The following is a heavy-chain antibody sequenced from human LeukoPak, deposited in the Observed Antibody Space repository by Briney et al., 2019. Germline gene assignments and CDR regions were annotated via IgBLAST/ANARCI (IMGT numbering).Heavy chain of an antibody. D-gene: IGHD4-23*01. Sequence: GGSLRLSCAASGFTVSSNYMSWVRQAPGKGLEWVSVIFSGGTTYYADSVKGRFTISRDNSKHTLYLQMNSLRAEDTAVYYCARDLLYGGNSPFDYWGQGTLVTVSS. CDR3: ARDLLYGGNSPFDY. CDR2: IFSGGTT. V-gene: IGHV3-53*01. J-gene: IGHJ4*02. CDR1: GFTVSSNY.